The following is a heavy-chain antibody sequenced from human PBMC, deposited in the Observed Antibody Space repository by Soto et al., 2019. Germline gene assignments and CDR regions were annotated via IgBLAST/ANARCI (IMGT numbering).Heavy chain of an antibody. D-gene: IGHD1-1*01. CDR2: ISSTTNYI. J-gene: IGHJ4*02. CDR3: QRESEDLNSTFDY. Sequence: GGSLRLSCAASGFTFTRYSMNWVRQAPGKGLEWVSSISSTTNYIYYADSMKGRFTVSRDNAKNSVYLEMNSLSAEDTAVYYCQRESEDLNSTFDYWGQGTLVTV. V-gene: IGHV3-21*01. CDR1: GFTFTRYS.